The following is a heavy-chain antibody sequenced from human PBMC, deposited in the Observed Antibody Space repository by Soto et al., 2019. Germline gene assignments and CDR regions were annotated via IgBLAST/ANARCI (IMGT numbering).Heavy chain of an antibody. D-gene: IGHD6-6*01. CDR1: GFTFSSYG. CDR2: ISYDGSNK. J-gene: IGHJ4*02. CDR3: AKGQAGYSSSSPLYYFDY. Sequence: PGGSLRLSCAASGFTFSSYGMHWVRQAPGKGLEWVAVISYDGSNKYYADSVKGRFTISRDNSKNTLYLQMNSLRAEDTAVYYCAKGQAGYSSSSPLYYFDYWGQGTLVTVSS. V-gene: IGHV3-30*18.